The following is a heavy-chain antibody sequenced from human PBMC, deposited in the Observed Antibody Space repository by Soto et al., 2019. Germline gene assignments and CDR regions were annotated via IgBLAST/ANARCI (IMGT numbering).Heavy chain of an antibody. CDR1: GGTFNNYA. D-gene: IGHD5-12*01. CDR2: IIPIFNSA. CDR3: AREVTVASYSLDF. Sequence: QVQLVQSGAEVKRPGSSVKVSCKASGGTFNNYALSWVRQAPGQGLEWVGGIIPIFNSANYAQKFQGRVTITADDSTSTAYMELRSLRPDDTAVYYCAREVTVASYSLDFWGQGTLVTVSS. J-gene: IGHJ4*02. V-gene: IGHV1-69*01.